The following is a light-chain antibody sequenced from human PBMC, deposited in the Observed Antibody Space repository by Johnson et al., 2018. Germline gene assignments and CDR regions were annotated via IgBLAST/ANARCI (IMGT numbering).Light chain of an antibody. V-gene: IGLV1-51*02. Sequence: QSVLTQPPSVSAAPGQKVTISCSGSSYNIGNNYVSWYQQLPGTAPKLLIYENNKRPSGIPDRFSGSKSGTSATLGITGLQTGAEADYYCGTWDSSLSAGNVFGTGTKVTVL. CDR2: ENN. CDR1: SYNIGNNY. CDR3: GTWDSSLSAGNV. J-gene: IGLJ1*01.